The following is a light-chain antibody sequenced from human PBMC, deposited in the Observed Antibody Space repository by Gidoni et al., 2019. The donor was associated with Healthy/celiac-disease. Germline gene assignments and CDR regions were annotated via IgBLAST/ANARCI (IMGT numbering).Light chain of an antibody. Sequence: RVTITCRASQSISSYLNWYQQKPGKAPKLLIYAASSLQSGVPSRFSGSGSGTDFTLTISSLQPEEFATYYCQKSYSTMYTVGQGTKLESK. CDR1: QSISSY. V-gene: IGKV1-39*01. CDR2: AAS. J-gene: IGKJ2*01. CDR3: QKSYSTMYT.